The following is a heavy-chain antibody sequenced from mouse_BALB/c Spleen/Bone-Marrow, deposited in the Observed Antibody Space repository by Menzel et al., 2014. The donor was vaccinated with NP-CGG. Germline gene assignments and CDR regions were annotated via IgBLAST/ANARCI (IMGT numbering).Heavy chain of an antibody. CDR3: ARYGNYPYFDY. Sequence: VQLQQSGPELVKPGASVKISCKASGYSFTGYFMNWVMQSHGKSLEWIGRINPYNGDTLYNQKFKGKATLTVDKSSSTAHMELRSLASEDYAVYYCARYGNYPYFDYWGQGTTLTVSS. D-gene: IGHD2-10*02. CDR2: INPYNGDT. J-gene: IGHJ2*01. V-gene: IGHV1-20*02. CDR1: GYSFTGYF.